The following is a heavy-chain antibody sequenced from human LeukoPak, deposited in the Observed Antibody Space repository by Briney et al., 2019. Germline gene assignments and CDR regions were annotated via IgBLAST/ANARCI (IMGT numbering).Heavy chain of an antibody. V-gene: IGHV1-8*01. CDR2: MNPNSGNT. CDR3: ARVYSGLLWFGELLRDAFDI. J-gene: IGHJ3*02. Sequence: GASVKVSCKASGYTFTSYDINWVRQATGQGLEWMGWMNPNSGNTGYAQKFQGRVTTTRNTSISTAYMELSSLRSEDTAVYYCARVYSGLLWFGELLRDAFDIWGQGTMVTVSS. D-gene: IGHD3-10*01. CDR1: GYTFTSYD.